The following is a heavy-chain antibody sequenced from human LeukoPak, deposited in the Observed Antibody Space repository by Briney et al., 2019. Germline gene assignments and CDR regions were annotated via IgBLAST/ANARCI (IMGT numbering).Heavy chain of an antibody. CDR2: IIPIFGTA. CDR1: GGTFSSYA. J-gene: IGHJ4*02. V-gene: IGHV1-69*13. CDR3: ARDGGGYCSSTSCHTLDY. Sequence: SVKVSCKASGGTFSSYAISWVRQAPGQGLEWMGGIIPIFGTANYAQKFRGRVTITADESTSTAYMELSSLRSEDTAVYYCARDGGGYCSSTSCHTLDYWGQGTLVTVSS. D-gene: IGHD2-2*01.